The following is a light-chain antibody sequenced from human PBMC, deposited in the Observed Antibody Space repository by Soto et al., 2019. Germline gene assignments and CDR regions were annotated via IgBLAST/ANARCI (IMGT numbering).Light chain of an antibody. CDR3: QQYYRYPLT. V-gene: IGKV1-5*01. CDR2: DVS. Sequence: DIQMTQSPSTLSASVGDRVTITCRASQSTSTRWLAWYQQKPGKVPKLLIYDVSNMESGVPSRFSGSGSGAEFSLTISRLEPDAFATYCCQQYYRYPLTLGGGTKVEIK. J-gene: IGKJ4*01. CDR1: QSTSTRW.